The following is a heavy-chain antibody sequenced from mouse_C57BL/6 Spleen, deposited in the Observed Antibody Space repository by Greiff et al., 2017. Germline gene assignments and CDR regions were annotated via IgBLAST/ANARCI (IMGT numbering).Heavy chain of an antibody. CDR3: ARHSSGFDY. Sequence: EVQGVESGGDLVKPGGSLKLSCAASGFTFSSYGMSWVRQTPDTRLEWVATISSGGSYTYYPDSVKGRFTISRDNAKNTLYLQMSSLKSEDTAMYYCARHSSGFDYWGQGTTLTVSS. J-gene: IGHJ2*01. V-gene: IGHV5-6*01. CDR1: GFTFSSYG. CDR2: ISSGGSYT. D-gene: IGHD3-2*02.